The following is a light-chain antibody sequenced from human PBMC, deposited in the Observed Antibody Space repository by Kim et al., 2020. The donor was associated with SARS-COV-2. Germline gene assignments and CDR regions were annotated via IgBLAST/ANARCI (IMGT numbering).Light chain of an antibody. Sequence: IVLTQSPGTLSLSPGESATLSCRASQSVKNNYLAWYQHKPGQAPRLLIYGASNRATGVPDRVSRSASGTDFTLTISRLEPEDFAVYYCQQYGRSPRTFGQGTKVDIK. J-gene: IGKJ1*01. CDR2: GAS. V-gene: IGKV3-20*01. CDR1: QSVKNNY. CDR3: QQYGRSPRT.